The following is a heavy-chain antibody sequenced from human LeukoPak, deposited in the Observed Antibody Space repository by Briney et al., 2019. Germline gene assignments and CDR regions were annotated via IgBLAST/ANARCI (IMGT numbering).Heavy chain of an antibody. V-gene: IGHV3-48*02. CDR1: GCTFSSYN. Sequence: PGGSLRLSCAASGCTFSSYNMNWVRQAPGKGLEWVSYISSSSSTIYYADSVEGRFTISRDNAKNSLYLQMNSLRDEDTAVYYCARDLAVAGSFDYWGQGTLVTVSS. J-gene: IGHJ4*02. CDR2: ISSSSSTI. D-gene: IGHD6-19*01. CDR3: ARDLAVAGSFDY.